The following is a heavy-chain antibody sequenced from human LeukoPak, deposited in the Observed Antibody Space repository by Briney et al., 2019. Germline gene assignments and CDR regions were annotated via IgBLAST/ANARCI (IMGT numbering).Heavy chain of an antibody. J-gene: IGHJ4*02. CDR1: GYTFTNYV. Sequence: GASVKVSCKASGYTFTNYVIHWVRQAPGQRFECMGWINAGNGDTKYSQKFLGRVTISRDTSASTVYMELNSLTLEDTAVYYCARDGGQFAVTDIYFWGQGTLVTVSS. V-gene: IGHV1-3*01. CDR2: INAGNGDT. CDR3: ARDGGQFAVTDIYF. D-gene: IGHD3-9*01.